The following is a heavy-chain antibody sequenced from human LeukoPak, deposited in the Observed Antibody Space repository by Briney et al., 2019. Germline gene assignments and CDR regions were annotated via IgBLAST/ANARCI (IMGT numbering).Heavy chain of an antibody. Sequence: SETLSLTCSVSVASTSNYYWSWIRQAPGKGLEWIGYISTSGSTNYNPSLKSRVSISLDTSNNRFSLNLNFVTAADTAVYFCASPRTSYRYTFDYWGPGALVTVSS. CDR1: VASTSNYY. V-gene: IGHV4-4*09. J-gene: IGHJ4*02. CDR2: ISTSGST. CDR3: ASPRTSYRYTFDY. D-gene: IGHD5-18*01.